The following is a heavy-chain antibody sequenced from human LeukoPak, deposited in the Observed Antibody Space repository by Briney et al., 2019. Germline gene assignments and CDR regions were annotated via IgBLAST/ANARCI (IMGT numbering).Heavy chain of an antibody. D-gene: IGHD2-2*01. CDR2: IYPGDSDT. Sequence: GASLQISCEGSGYSFTNYWIAWVRQLPGKGLEGMGSIYPGDSDTKYSPSFQGQVTISADKSISTASLQWSSLQASDSAMYYCARSGLSAARIIDYWGQGTLVTVSS. CDR1: GYSFTNYW. CDR3: ARSGLSAARIIDY. J-gene: IGHJ4*02. V-gene: IGHV5-51*01.